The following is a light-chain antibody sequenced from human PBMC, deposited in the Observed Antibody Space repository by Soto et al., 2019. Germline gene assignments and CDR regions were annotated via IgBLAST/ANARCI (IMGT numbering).Light chain of an antibody. CDR1: QSVSSSY. J-gene: IGKJ2*01. Sequence: EIVLTQSPGTLSLSPGERATLSCRASQSVSSSYLAWYQQKPGQAPRLLIYGASSRATGIPDRFSGSGSVTDFTLTISRLETEDFAVYYCQQYGSSPLYTFGQGNKLEIK. V-gene: IGKV3-20*01. CDR3: QQYGSSPLYT. CDR2: GAS.